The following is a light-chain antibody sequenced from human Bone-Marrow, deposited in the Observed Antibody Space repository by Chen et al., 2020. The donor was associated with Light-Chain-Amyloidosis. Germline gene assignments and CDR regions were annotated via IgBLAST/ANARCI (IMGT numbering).Light chain of an antibody. CDR3: QSADSSGTYEVI. CDR1: DLPTKY. V-gene: IGLV3-25*03. J-gene: IGLJ2*01. Sequence: SYELTQPPSVSVPPGHTARITCSGDDLPTKYAYWYQQKPGQAPVLVIHRDTERPSGSSGRFSGSSSGTTATLTISGVQAEDEADYHCQSADSSGTYEVIFGGGTKLTVL. CDR2: RDT.